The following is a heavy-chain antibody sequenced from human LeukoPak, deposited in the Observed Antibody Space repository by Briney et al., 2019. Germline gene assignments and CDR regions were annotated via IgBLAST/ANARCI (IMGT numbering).Heavy chain of an antibody. Sequence: GGSLRLPCAASGFTFSSYWMHWVRQAPGKGLVWVSRINSDGSSTSYADSVKGRFTISRDNAKNTLYLQMNSLRAEDTAVYYCASESGSYLGAFDIWGQGTMVTVSS. V-gene: IGHV3-74*01. CDR2: INSDGSST. CDR3: ASESGSYLGAFDI. CDR1: GFTFSSYW. D-gene: IGHD1-26*01. J-gene: IGHJ3*02.